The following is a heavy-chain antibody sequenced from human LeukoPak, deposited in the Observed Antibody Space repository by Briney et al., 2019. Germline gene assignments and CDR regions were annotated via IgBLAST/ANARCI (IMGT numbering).Heavy chain of an antibody. V-gene: IGHV3-30*04. Sequence: PGGSLRLSCAASGFTFSSYAMHWGRQAPGKGLELVAVMSYDGSNKYYADSVKGRFTISRDNSKNTLYLQMNSLRAEDTAVYYCAREYSGYLDQIYYYGMDVWGQGTTVTVSS. J-gene: IGHJ6*02. CDR1: GFTFSSYA. D-gene: IGHD5-12*01. CDR2: MSYDGSNK. CDR3: AREYSGYLDQIYYYGMDV.